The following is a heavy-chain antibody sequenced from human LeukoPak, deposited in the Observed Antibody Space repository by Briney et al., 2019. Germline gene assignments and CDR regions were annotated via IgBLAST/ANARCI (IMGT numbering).Heavy chain of an antibody. J-gene: IGHJ4*02. Sequence: GGSLRLSCAASGFTFSSYAMSWVRQAPGKGLEWVSAISGSGGSTYYADSVKGRFTISRDNSKNTLYLQMNSLRAEDTAVYYCAKDPRFLEWLLYVYWGQGTLVTVSS. D-gene: IGHD3-3*01. V-gene: IGHV3-23*01. CDR3: AKDPRFLEWLLYVY. CDR1: GFTFSSYA. CDR2: ISGSGGST.